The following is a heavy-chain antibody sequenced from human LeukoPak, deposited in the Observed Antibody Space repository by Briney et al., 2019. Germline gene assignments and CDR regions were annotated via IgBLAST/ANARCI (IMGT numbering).Heavy chain of an antibody. Sequence: GGSLRLSCAASGFTFSTYIMNWVRQAPGKGLEWVSSISGSSSYIYYADSMKGRFTISGDNAKSSLYLQMNSLRDEDTAIYFCARALWELRSSAYFDHWGQGTLVTVSS. J-gene: IGHJ4*02. CDR2: ISGSSSYI. CDR1: GFTFSTYI. V-gene: IGHV3-21*06. D-gene: IGHD1-26*01. CDR3: ARALWELRSSAYFDH.